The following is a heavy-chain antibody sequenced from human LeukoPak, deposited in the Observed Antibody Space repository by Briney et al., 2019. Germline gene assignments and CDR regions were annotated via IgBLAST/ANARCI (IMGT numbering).Heavy chain of an antibody. J-gene: IGHJ5*02. CDR1: GGSISTYY. CDR3: ARSYSGSFDP. D-gene: IGHD1-26*01. V-gene: IGHV4-59*01. Sequence: SETLSLTCTVSGGSISTYYWSWIRQPPGKGLEWIGYIYYSGSTNYNPSLKSRVTISVDTSKNQFSLKLSSVTAADTAVYYCARSYSGSFDPWGQGTLVTVSS. CDR2: IYYSGST.